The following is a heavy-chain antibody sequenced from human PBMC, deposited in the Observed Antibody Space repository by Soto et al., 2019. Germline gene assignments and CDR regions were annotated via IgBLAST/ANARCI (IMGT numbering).Heavy chain of an antibody. V-gene: IGHV4-34*01. J-gene: IGHJ6*02. CDR3: AREDSYGWSGESLDV. CDR2: LDQSGGT. Sequence: QVQLQQWGAGLLKASETLSLTCAVVGDSLRGHSWTWIRQSPGKGLGWIGELDQSGGTNYNPSLKGRAIISDDTSTNQFSLTLTSVAAADTAVYYCAREDSYGWSGESLDVWGQGTTVTVSS. CDR1: GDSLRGHS. D-gene: IGHD6-19*01.